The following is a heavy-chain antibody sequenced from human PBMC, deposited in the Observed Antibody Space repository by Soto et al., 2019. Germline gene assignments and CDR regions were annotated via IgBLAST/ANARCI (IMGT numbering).Heavy chain of an antibody. CDR3: ARGVGLFRGSFDP. CDR1: NASISSRKW. Sequence: PSETLSLTCTVSNASISSRKWWTWVRQTPGKGLEWIGEIYHSGSINHNPSLKSRVTMSVDKSKNQFSLKMTSVTAADTAVYYCARGVGLFRGSFDPWGQGNLVTVSS. D-gene: IGHD2-15*01. J-gene: IGHJ5*02. CDR2: IYHSGSI. V-gene: IGHV4-4*02.